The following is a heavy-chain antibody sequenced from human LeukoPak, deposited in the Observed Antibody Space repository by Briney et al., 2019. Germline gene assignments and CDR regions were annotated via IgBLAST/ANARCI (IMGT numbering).Heavy chain of an antibody. CDR1: GYSISSGYY. J-gene: IGHJ4*02. D-gene: IGHD1-1*01. Sequence: SETLSLTCAVSGYSISSGYYWGWIRQPPGKGLEWIGSIYHSGSTYYNPSLKSRVTISVDTSKNQFSLKLSSVAAADTAVHYCAGSKSVRPYPIDYWGQGTLVTVSS. V-gene: IGHV4-38-2*01. CDR2: IYHSGST. CDR3: AGSKSVRPYPIDY.